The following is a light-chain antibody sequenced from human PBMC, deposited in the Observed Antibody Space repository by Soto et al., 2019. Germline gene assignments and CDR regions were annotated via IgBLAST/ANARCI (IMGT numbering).Light chain of an antibody. CDR2: KAS. CDR3: QQVNTYPWT. V-gene: IGKV1-5*03. Sequence: DIQMTQSPSTLSGSVGDRVTITCLASQTISSWLAWYQQKPGKAPKLLIYKASTLKSGVPSRFSGSGSGTEFTLTISSLQPDDFATYYCQQVNTYPWTFGQGTKVDI. CDR1: QTISSW. J-gene: IGKJ1*01.